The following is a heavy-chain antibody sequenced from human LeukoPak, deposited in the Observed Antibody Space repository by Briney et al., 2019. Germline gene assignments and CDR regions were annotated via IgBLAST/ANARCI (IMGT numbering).Heavy chain of an antibody. J-gene: IGHJ4*02. CDR2: IDPDGTST. Sequence: PGGSLRLSCAVSGLTVSSYWMHWVRQGPGKGPVWVSRIDPDGTSTSYADSVKGRFTISRDNAKNTLYLQMNSLRAEDAAVYYCSAHETLIVVRPFDYWGQGTVVTVSS. V-gene: IGHV3-74*01. D-gene: IGHD3-22*01. CDR1: GLTVSSYW. CDR3: SAHETLIVVRPFDY.